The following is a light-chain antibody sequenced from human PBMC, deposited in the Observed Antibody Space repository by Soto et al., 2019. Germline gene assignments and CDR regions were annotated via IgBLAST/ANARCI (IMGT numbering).Light chain of an antibody. J-gene: IGKJ5*01. CDR2: DAS. CDR3: QQAYSFPIT. CDR1: QSISSW. Sequence: DIQMTQSPSTLSASVGDRVTITFWASQSISSWLAWYQQKPGKAPKLPIYDASSLESGVPSRFSGSGSGTEFTLTISSLQPDDFATYYCQQAYSFPITFGQGTRLEI. V-gene: IGKV1-5*01.